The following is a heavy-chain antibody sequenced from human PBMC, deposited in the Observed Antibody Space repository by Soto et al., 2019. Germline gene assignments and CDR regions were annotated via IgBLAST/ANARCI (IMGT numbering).Heavy chain of an antibody. D-gene: IGHD6-19*01. CDR2: IWYDGGNK. CDR1: GFNFSSYV. V-gene: IGHV3-33*01. Sequence: PGGSLRLSCAASGFNFSSYVMHWVCQAPGKGLEWVAVIWYDGGNKYYADSVKGRFTISRDNSKNTLYLQMNSLRAEDTAVYYWARDGQWLPRDGLRSSYYFDYWGQGTLVTVSS. CDR3: ARDGQWLPRDGLRSSYYFDY. J-gene: IGHJ4*02.